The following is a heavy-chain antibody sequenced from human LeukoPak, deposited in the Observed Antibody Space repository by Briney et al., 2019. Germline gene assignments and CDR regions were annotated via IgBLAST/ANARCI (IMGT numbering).Heavy chain of an antibody. CDR3: ARQDQTYDFWSGLVELGAFDI. V-gene: IGHV4-59*08. J-gene: IGHJ3*02. D-gene: IGHD3-3*01. CDR1: GGSISTYY. Sequence: PSETLSLTCTVSGGSISTYYWSWIRQPPGKGLEWIGYIYYSGSTNYNPSLKSRVTISVDTSKNQFSLKLRSVTAADTAVYYCARQDQTYDFWSGLVELGAFDIWGQGTRVTVSS. CDR2: IYYSGST.